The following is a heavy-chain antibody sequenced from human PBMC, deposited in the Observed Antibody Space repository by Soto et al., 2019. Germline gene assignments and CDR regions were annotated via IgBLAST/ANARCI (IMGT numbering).Heavy chain of an antibody. V-gene: IGHV2-26*01. CDR3: ARIHTAMANLYDY. D-gene: IGHD5-18*01. CDR1: GFPLSNARMG. J-gene: IGHJ4*02. Sequence: SGPTLVNPTETLTLTCTVSGFPLSNARMGVSWIRQPPGKALEWLAHIFSNDEKSYSTSLKSRLTISKDTSKSQVVLTMTNMDPVDTATYYCARIHTAMANLYDYWGQGTLVTVSS. CDR2: IFSNDEK.